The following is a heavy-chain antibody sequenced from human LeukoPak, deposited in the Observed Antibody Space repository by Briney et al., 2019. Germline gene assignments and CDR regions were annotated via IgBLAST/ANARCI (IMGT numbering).Heavy chain of an antibody. Sequence: SETLSLTCTVSGGSFSSYYWSWVRQPPGKGLEWIAYISDIGSINYNPSLKSRVTISLDTSKNQFSLKLSSVTAADTAVYYCAGHHPRNTVDFWGQGTLVTASS. CDR1: GGSFSSYY. CDR3: AGHHPRNTVDF. D-gene: IGHD2-8*02. J-gene: IGHJ4*02. CDR2: ISDIGSI. V-gene: IGHV4-59*08.